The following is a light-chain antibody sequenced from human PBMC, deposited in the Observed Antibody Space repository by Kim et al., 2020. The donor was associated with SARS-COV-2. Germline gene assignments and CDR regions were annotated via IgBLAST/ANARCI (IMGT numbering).Light chain of an antibody. CDR2: KES. J-gene: IGKJ1*01. V-gene: IGKV1-5*03. Sequence: SASGGDRVTITCRASQRISSWLDWYQQKPGKAPKLLIYKESSVESGVPSRFSGSGSGTEITLTISSLQPVDFATYYCQQYNSLWKFGQGTKVEIK. CDR3: QQYNSLWK. CDR1: QRISSW.